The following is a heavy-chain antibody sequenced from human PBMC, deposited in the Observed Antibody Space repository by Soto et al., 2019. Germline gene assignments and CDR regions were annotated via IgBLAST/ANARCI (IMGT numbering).Heavy chain of an antibody. CDR3: ARGGCPDFWSGYYPFDY. V-gene: IGHV1-69*01. CDR2: IIPIFGTA. CDR1: GGTFSSYA. D-gene: IGHD3-3*01. J-gene: IGHJ4*02. Sequence: QVQLVQSGAEVKKPGSSVKVSCKASGGTFSSYAISWVRQAPGQGLEWMGGIIPIFGTANYAQKFKGRVTITADESTSTAYMELSSLRSEDTAVYYCARGGCPDFWSGYYPFDYWGQGTLVTVSS.